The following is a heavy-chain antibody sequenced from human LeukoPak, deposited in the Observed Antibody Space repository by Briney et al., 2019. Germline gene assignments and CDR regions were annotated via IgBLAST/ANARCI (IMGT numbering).Heavy chain of an antibody. CDR1: GFTFSDYY. Sequence: GGSLRLSCAASGFTFSDYYMSWIRQAPGKGLEWVSYISSSGSTIYYADSVKGRFTISRDNAKTSLYLQMNSLRAEDTAVYCCARGVVVVAARGWFDPWGQGTLVTVSS. CDR3: ARGVVVVAARGWFDP. V-gene: IGHV3-11*04. D-gene: IGHD2-15*01. J-gene: IGHJ5*02. CDR2: ISSSGSTI.